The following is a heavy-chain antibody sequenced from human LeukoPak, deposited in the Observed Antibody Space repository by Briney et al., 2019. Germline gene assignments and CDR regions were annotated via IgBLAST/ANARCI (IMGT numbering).Heavy chain of an antibody. CDR3: ASDPYYYDSSGYLP. Sequence: PSETLSLTCTVSGGSISSSSYYWGWIRQPPGKGLEWIGSIYYSGSTYYNPSLKSRVTISVDTSKNQFSLKLSSVTAADTAVYYCASDPYYYDSSGYLPWGQGTLVTVSP. J-gene: IGHJ5*02. D-gene: IGHD3-22*01. CDR1: GGSISSSSYY. V-gene: IGHV4-39*07. CDR2: IYYSGST.